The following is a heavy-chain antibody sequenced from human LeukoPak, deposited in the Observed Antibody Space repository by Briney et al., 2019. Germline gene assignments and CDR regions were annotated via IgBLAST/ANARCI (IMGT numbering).Heavy chain of an antibody. V-gene: IGHV1-2*02. CDR1: GYTFTGYY. J-gene: IGHJ5*02. D-gene: IGHD6-13*01. Sequence: ASVKVSCKASGYTFTGYYMHWVRQAPGQGLEWMGWINPNSGGTNYAQKFQGRVTMTRDTSISTAYMELSRLRSDDTAVYYCARGRRIAAAGGSWFDPWGQGTLITVSS. CDR3: ARGRRIAAAGGSWFDP. CDR2: INPNSGGT.